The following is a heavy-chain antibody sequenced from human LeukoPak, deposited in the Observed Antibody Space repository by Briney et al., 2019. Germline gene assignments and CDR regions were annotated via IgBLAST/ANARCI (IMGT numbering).Heavy chain of an antibody. J-gene: IGHJ6*03. V-gene: IGHV5-51*01. D-gene: IGHD3-10*01. CDR1: GYTLSTYW. Sequence: GESLKISCKASGYTLSTYWIGWVRQMPGKGLECMEIIYPDDSDTRYSPSFQGQVTISADKSINTAYLQWSSLKASDTAIYYCARRQGYSSRGNYYYYMDVWGRGTTVTVSS. CDR2: IYPDDSDT. CDR3: ARRQGYSSRGNYYYYMDV.